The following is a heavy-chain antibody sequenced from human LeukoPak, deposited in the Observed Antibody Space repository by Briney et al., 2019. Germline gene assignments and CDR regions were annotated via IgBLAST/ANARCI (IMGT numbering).Heavy chain of an antibody. J-gene: IGHJ3*02. CDR3: ARDREMNPEDAFDI. V-gene: IGHV3-7*01. CDR2: IKQDGSEK. D-gene: IGHD1-14*01. Sequence: PGGSLRLSCAASGFTFSSYWMSWVRQAPGKGLEWVANIKQDGSEKYYVDSVKGRFTISRDNAKNSLYLQMNSLRAEDTAVYYCARDREMNPEDAFDIWGQGTMVTVSS. CDR1: GFTFSSYW.